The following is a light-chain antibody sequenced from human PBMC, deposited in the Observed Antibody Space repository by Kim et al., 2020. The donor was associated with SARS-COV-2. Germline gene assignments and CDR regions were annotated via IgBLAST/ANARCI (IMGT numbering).Light chain of an antibody. CDR3: QQYGSSPGT. V-gene: IGKV3-20*01. Sequence: SPGERATISCRASQSVSRSYLAWYQQKPGQAPRLLIYGASNRATGIPDRFSGSGSGTDFTLTISRLEPEDFAVYYCQQYGSSPGTFGQGTKVDIK. CDR2: GAS. CDR1: QSVSRSY. J-gene: IGKJ1*01.